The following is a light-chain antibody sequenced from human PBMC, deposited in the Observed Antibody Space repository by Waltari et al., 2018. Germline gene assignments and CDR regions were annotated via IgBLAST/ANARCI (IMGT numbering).Light chain of an antibody. CDR3: QQYNNWPFT. V-gene: IGKV3-15*01. CDR1: QSVRSN. CDR2: GAS. J-gene: IGKJ3*01. Sequence: IVMTQFPATLSVSPGARATLPCRARQSVRSNQAWYQQKPGLPPRPPIYGASTRATVIPARSGGSVSGTEFTLTISSLQSEYCAVYYSQQYNNWPFTYGPGTKVDIK.